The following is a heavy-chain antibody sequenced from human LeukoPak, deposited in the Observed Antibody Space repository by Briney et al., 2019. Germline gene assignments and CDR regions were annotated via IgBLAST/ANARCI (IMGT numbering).Heavy chain of an antibody. Sequence: GASVKVSCKASGYTFTGYYMLWVRQAPGQGLEWMGWINPNSGGTNYAQKFQGRVTMTRDTSISTAYMELSRLRSDDTAVYYCARDNSVGDTAWWFDPWGQGTLVTVSS. CDR1: GYTFTGYY. J-gene: IGHJ5*02. CDR2: INPNSGGT. D-gene: IGHD1-26*01. CDR3: ARDNSVGDTAWWFDP. V-gene: IGHV1-2*02.